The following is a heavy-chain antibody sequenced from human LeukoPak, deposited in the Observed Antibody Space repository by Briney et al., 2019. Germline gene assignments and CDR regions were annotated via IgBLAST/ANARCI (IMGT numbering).Heavy chain of an antibody. D-gene: IGHD6-13*01. J-gene: IGHJ5*02. CDR2: IYYSGST. CDR1: GGSISSSSYY. Sequence: KPSETLSLTCTVSGGSISSSSYYWGWIRQPPGRGLEWIGSIYYSGSTYYNPSLKSRVTISVDTSKNQFSLKLSSVTAADTAVYYCARGGHSSSWYSHWFDPWGQGTLVTVSS. V-gene: IGHV4-39*01. CDR3: ARGGHSSSWYSHWFDP.